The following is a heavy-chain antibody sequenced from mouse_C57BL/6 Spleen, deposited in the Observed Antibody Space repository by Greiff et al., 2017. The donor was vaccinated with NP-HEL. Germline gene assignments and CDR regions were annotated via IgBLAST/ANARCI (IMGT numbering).Heavy chain of an antibody. CDR2: ISYSGST. Sequence: DVQLQESGPGLVKPSPSLSLTCTVTGYSITSGYGWNWIRQFPGNKLEWMGYISYSGSTNYNPSLQSRISITRDTSKNQFFLQLNSVTTEDTATYYCARTARIKYWGQGTTLTVSS. D-gene: IGHD1-2*01. V-gene: IGHV3-2*02. J-gene: IGHJ2*01. CDR3: ARTARIKY. CDR1: GYSITSGYG.